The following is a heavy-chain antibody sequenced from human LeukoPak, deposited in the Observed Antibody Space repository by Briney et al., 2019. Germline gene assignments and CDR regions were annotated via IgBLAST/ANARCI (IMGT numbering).Heavy chain of an antibody. CDR2: IYYSGST. CDR1: GGSISSYY. D-gene: IGHD1-26*01. Sequence: PSETLSLTCTVSGGSISSYYWSWIRQPPGKGLEWIGYIYYSGSTNYNPSLKSRVTISVDTSKNQLSLKLSSVTAADTAVYYCARGSTSGSYYYAFDIWGQGTMVTVSS. J-gene: IGHJ3*02. CDR3: ARGSTSGSYYYAFDI. V-gene: IGHV4-59*01.